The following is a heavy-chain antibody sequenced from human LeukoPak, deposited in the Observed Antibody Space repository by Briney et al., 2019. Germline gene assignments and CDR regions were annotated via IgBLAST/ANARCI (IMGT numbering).Heavy chain of an antibody. CDR1: GGTFSNYV. V-gene: IGHV1-69*06. J-gene: IGHJ4*02. CDR3: VRDRSLSDNFWSGYSKYYFDY. D-gene: IGHD3-3*01. Sequence: ASVKVSCKASGGTFSNYVISWVRQARGQGLEWMGSIIPIFGTTNYAQRFQDRVTFTADKSTGSAYIELRGLRSEDTAVYYCVRDRSLSDNFWSGYSKYYFDYWGQGTLLTVSS. CDR2: IIPIFGTT.